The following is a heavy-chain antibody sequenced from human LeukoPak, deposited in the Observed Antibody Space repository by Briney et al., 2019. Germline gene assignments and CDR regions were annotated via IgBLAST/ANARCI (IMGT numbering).Heavy chain of an antibody. J-gene: IGHJ4*02. CDR1: GYSISSGYY. Sequence: SETLSLTCTVSGYSISSGYYWGWIRQPPGKGLEWIGSIYHSGSTYYNPSLKSRVTISVDTSKNQFSLKLSSVTAADTAVYYCAREWQGWRSYYYGSGSYQSFDYWGQGTLVTVSS. CDR3: AREWQGWRSYYYGSGSYQSFDY. D-gene: IGHD3-10*01. CDR2: IYHSGST. V-gene: IGHV4-38-2*02.